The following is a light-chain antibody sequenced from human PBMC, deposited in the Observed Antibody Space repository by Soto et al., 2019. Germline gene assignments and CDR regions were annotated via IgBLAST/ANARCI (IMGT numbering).Light chain of an antibody. Sequence: QSLLTHPASVSGSPGQSITIFCTGTSSDVGGYNYVSWYQEHPGKAPKLMIYDVSNRPSGVSNRFSGSKSGNTASLTISGLQAEDEADYYCNSYTTDSTYVFGTGTRSPS. J-gene: IGLJ1*01. V-gene: IGLV2-14*01. CDR3: NSYTTDSTYV. CDR1: SSDVGGYNY. CDR2: DVS.